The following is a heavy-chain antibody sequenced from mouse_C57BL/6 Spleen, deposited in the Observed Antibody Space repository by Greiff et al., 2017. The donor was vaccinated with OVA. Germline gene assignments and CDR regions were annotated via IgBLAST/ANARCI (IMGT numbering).Heavy chain of an antibody. CDR3: ANYYGSSLYYAMDY. V-gene: IGHV5-17*01. CDR1: GFTFSDYG. CDR2: ISSGSSTI. J-gene: IGHJ4*01. Sequence: EVKVEESGGGLVKPGGSLKLSCAASGFTFSDYGMHWVRQAPEKGLEWVAYISSGSSTIYYADTVKGRFTISRDNAKNTLFLQMTSLRSEDTAMYYCANYYGSSLYYAMDYWGQGTSVTVSS. D-gene: IGHD1-1*01.